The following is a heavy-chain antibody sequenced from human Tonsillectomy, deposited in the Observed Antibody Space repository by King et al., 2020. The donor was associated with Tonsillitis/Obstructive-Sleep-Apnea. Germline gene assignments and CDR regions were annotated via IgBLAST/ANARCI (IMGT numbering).Heavy chain of an antibody. J-gene: IGHJ6*03. V-gene: IGHV4-39*01. CDR1: GGSISRSSYY. D-gene: IGHD5-18*01. Sequence: QLQESGPGLVKPSETLSLTCTVSGGSISRSSYYWGWIRQPPGKGLEWIGSIYYRGNTYYNPSLKSRVTISVDTAKNQVSLKLTSVTAAETAVYYCARQKDTAMVADYYYYMDAWGKGTTVTVSS. CDR3: ARQKDTAMVADYYYYMDA. CDR2: IYYRGNT.